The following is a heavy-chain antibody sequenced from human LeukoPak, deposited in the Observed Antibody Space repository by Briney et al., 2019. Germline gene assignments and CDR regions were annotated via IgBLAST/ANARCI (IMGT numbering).Heavy chain of an antibody. D-gene: IGHD3-10*01. CDR1: GGSISGYY. V-gene: IGHV4-59*01. Sequence: SETLSLTCTVSGGSISGYYWSWIRQPPGKGLEWVGYRSHSGSTNYNPSLKSRVTVSVDTSKNQFSLKLSSVTAADTAMYYRARYGGTYLDYWGQGTLVTVSS. CDR2: RSHSGST. J-gene: IGHJ4*02. CDR3: ARYGGTYLDY.